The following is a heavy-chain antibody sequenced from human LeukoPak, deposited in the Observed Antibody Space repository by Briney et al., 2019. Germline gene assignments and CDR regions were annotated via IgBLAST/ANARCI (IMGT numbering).Heavy chain of an antibody. J-gene: IGHJ6*02. Sequence: GGSLRLSCAASGFTFSSYGMHWVRQAPGKGLEWVAVISYDGSNKYYADSVKGRFTISRDNAKNTLYLQMNSLRAEDTAVYYCAKPLGAGAGYYYYGMDVWGQGTTVTVSS. CDR3: AKPLGAGAGYYYYGMDV. CDR1: GFTFSSYG. V-gene: IGHV3-30*18. CDR2: ISYDGSNK. D-gene: IGHD1-26*01.